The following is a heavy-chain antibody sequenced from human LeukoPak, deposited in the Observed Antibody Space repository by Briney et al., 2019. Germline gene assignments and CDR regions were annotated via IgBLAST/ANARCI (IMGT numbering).Heavy chain of an antibody. V-gene: IGHV4-39*07. J-gene: IGHJ4*02. CDR3: ARVVYDSSTYPKSYFDF. Sequence: SETLSPTCTVSGTSIITSSYYWGWIRQPPRKGLEWIGSIYYRGITYYNPSLKSPVTISVDTSKNQFSLKLSSVTAADTAVYYCARVVYDSSTYPKSYFDFCGQGTLVTVSS. CDR2: IYYRGIT. D-gene: IGHD3-22*01. CDR1: GTSIITSSYY.